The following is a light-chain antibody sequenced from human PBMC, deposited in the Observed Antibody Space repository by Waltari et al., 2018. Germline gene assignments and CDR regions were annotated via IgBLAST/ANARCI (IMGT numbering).Light chain of an antibody. CDR2: KAS. CDR3: MQATHWLWT. Sequence: DVVMTQSPLSLPVTLGQPASISCRSRQSLVHSNGNTDVNWFHQRPGQSTRRLIYKASNRDSGVPDRFSGSGSGTDFTLKISRVEADDVGVYYCMQATHWLWTFGQGTTVEIK. CDR1: QSLVHSNGNTD. J-gene: IGKJ1*01. V-gene: IGKV2-30*02.